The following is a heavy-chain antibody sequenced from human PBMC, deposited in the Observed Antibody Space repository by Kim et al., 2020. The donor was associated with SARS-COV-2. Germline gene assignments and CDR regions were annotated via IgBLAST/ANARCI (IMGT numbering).Heavy chain of an antibody. CDR2: ISAYNGNT. CDR1: GYTFTSYG. Sequence: ASVKVSCKASGYTFTSYGISWVRQAPGQGLECMGWISAYNGNTNYAQKLQGRVTMTTDTSTSTAYMELRSLRSDDTAVYYCARGPRGGRGHYYDSSGYRVDAFDIWGQGTMVTVSS. V-gene: IGHV1-18*01. CDR3: ARGPRGGRGHYYDSSGYRVDAFDI. D-gene: IGHD3-22*01. J-gene: IGHJ3*02.